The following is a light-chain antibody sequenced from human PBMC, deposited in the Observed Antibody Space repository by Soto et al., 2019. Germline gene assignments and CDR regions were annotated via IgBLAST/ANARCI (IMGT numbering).Light chain of an antibody. CDR3: QQYNNWPGT. Sequence: EIVLTQSPGTLSVSPGEKATLSCRASQSVSSKLAWYQQKPGQAPRLLFYGASTGATGFPARFSGSGSETEFTLSISSLQSEDFAVYYCQQYNNWPGTFGQGTKV. CDR1: QSVSSK. V-gene: IGKV3-15*01. CDR2: GAS. J-gene: IGKJ1*01.